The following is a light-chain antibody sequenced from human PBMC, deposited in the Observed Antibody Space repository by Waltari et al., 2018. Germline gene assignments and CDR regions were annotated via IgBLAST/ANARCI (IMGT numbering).Light chain of an antibody. Sequence: DIQMTQSPSTLSASVGDRVTITCRASQSISHWLAWYQQKPGKAPKLLISKASSLEKELPSRFSGSGSGTEFTLTITNLQPDDFATFYCQRYDDYPPTFGGGTKVEIK. CDR2: KAS. CDR1: QSISHW. J-gene: IGKJ4*01. V-gene: IGKV1-5*03. CDR3: QRYDDYPPT.